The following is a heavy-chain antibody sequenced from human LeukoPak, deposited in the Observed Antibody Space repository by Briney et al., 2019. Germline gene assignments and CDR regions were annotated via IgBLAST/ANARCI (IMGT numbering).Heavy chain of an antibody. D-gene: IGHD6-19*01. J-gene: IGHJ4*02. Sequence: PGGSLRLSCAASGFTFGSYAMSWVRQAPGKGLEWVSAISGSGGSTYYADSVKGRFTISRDNSKNTLYLQMNSLRAEDTAVYYCAKGKQWLETLDYWGQGTLVTVSS. V-gene: IGHV3-23*01. CDR2: ISGSGGST. CDR1: GFTFGSYA. CDR3: AKGKQWLETLDY.